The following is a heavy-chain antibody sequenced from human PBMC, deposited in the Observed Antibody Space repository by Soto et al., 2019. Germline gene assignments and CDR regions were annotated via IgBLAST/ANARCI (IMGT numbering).Heavy chain of an antibody. CDR3: VKGDLDTAVVNSPDAFDV. J-gene: IGHJ3*01. CDR2: ISYHGNNK. CDR1: GFMFNDYG. V-gene: IGHV3-30*18. D-gene: IGHD5-18*01. Sequence: GGSLRLSCEASGFMFNDYGMHWVRQAPGKGLDWVAVISYHGNNKYYAQSVKGRFTISRDNSKNTLFLHMDSLRPEDTAVYHCVKGDLDTAVVNSPDAFDVWGPGTMVTVSS.